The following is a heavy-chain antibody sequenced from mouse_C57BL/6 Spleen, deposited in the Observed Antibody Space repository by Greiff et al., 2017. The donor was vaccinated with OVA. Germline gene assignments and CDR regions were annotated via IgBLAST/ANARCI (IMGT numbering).Heavy chain of an antibody. V-gene: IGHV7-3*01. CDR3: ASSRPPYAMDY. CDR2: IRNKANGYTT. Sequence: EVKLVESGGGLVQPGGSLSLSCAASGFTFTDYYMSWVRQPPGKALEWLGFIRNKANGYTTEYSASVKGRFTISRDNSQSILYLQMNALRAEDSATYYCASSRPPYAMDYWGQGTSVTVSS. CDR1: GFTFTDYY. J-gene: IGHJ4*01.